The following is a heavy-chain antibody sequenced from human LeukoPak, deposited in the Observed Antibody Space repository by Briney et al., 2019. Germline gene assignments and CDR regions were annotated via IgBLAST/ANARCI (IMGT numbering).Heavy chain of an antibody. D-gene: IGHD3-10*01. V-gene: IGHV3-30*04. CDR1: GFTFRTSG. J-gene: IGHJ4*02. CDR2: MSSDGINT. Sequence: PGTSLRLSCATSGFTFRTSGVHWVRQAPGKGLEWMALMSSDGINTYCADSVKGRFTVSRDSSKDILYLQMNSLRADDTAIYYCAKDHAGSGRAFEYWGQGTLVTVSS. CDR3: AKDHAGSGRAFEY.